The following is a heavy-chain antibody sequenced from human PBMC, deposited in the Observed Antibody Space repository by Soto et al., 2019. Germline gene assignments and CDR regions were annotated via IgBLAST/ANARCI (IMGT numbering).Heavy chain of an antibody. CDR3: ATPACAATWCSPSHNLDH. Sequence: QVQLVQSGAEVKKPESSVKVSCKTSGGTFVRHVISWVRQAPGQGPEWMGKINPLSGIPNYAQKFQDRVTFTADTESSTAYMELSRLRADDTALYYCATPACAATWCSPSHNLDHWGQGTLVTVSS. J-gene: IGHJ4*02. V-gene: IGHV1-69*09. CDR2: INPLSGIP. CDR1: GGTFVRHV. D-gene: IGHD2-2*01.